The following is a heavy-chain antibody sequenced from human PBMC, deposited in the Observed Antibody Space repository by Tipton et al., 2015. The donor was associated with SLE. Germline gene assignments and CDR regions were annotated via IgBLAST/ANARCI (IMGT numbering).Heavy chain of an antibody. CDR3: GRGRTDAWELVGY. J-gene: IGHJ4*02. Sequence: TLSLTCTVSGGSISSSSYYWDWIRQPPGKGLEWIGSMYYSGSTYYNPSLKSRVTISIDTSKNQFSLKLSSMTAADTAVYYCGRGRTDAWELVGYWGQGTLVTVSS. CDR2: MYYSGST. D-gene: IGHD4-23*01. V-gene: IGHV4-39*07. CDR1: GGSISSSSYY.